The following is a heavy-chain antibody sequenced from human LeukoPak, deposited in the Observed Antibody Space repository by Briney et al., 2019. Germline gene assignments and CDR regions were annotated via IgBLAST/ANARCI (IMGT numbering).Heavy chain of an antibody. J-gene: IGHJ4*02. CDR3: AKRYYYDSSGYYYPY. V-gene: IGHV3-23*01. CDR1: GFTFSSYA. CDR2: ISGSGGST. Sequence: GASLRLSCAASGFTFSSYAMSWVRQAPGKGLEWVSAISGSGGSTYYADSVKGRFTISRDNSKNTLYLQMNSLRAEDTAVYYCAKRYYYDSSGYYYPYWDQGTLVTVSS. D-gene: IGHD3-22*01.